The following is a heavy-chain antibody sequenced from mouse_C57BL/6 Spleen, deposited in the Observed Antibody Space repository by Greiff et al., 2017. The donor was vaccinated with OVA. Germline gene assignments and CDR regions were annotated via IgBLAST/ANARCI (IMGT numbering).Heavy chain of an antibody. CDR2: IRNKANGYTT. J-gene: IGHJ2*01. V-gene: IGHV7-3*01. CDR1: GFTFTDYY. Sequence: EVQRVESGGGLVQPGGSLSLSCAASGFTFTDYYMSWVRQPPGKALEWLGFIRNKANGYTTEYSASVKGRFTISRDNSQSILYLQMNALRAEDSATYYCARSSSSGSDFDYWGQGTTLTVSS. CDR3: ARSSSSGSDFDY. D-gene: IGHD3-2*02.